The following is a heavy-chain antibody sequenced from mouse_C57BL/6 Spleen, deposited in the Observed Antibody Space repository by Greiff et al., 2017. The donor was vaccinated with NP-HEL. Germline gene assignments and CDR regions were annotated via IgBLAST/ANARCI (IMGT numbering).Heavy chain of an antibody. CDR2: INPYNGGT. CDR3: ARYYYGSSYKGY. Sequence: VQLQQSGPVLVKPGASVKMSCKASGYTFTDYYMNWVKQSHGKSLEWIGVINPYNGGTSYNQKFKGKATLTVDKSSSTAYMELNSLTSEDSAVYYCARYYYGSSYKGYWGQGTTLTVSS. J-gene: IGHJ2*01. D-gene: IGHD1-1*01. CDR1: GYTFTDYY. V-gene: IGHV1-19*01.